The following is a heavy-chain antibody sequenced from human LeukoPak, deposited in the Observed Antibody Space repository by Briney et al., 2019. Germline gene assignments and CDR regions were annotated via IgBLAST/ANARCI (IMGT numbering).Heavy chain of an antibody. V-gene: IGHV3-23*01. CDR1: GFTFSSYA. D-gene: IGHD1-26*01. J-gene: IGHJ4*02. Sequence: GGSLRLSCAASGFTFSSYAMSWVRQAPGKGLEWVSAISGSGGSTYYADSVKGRFTISRDNSKNTLYLQMNSLRAEDTAVYYCAKGGSREWELLPDYWGQGTPVTVSS. CDR2: ISGSGGST. CDR3: AKGGSREWELLPDY.